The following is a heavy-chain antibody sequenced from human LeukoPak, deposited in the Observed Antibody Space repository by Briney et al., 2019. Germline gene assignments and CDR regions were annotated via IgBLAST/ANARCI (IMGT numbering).Heavy chain of an antibody. Sequence: PGGSLRLSCAASGFSFEAYGVYWVRQAPGKGLEWVSGITWNSDGMAYADSVKGRFTISRDNAKNCLYLQMNSLTVEDTALYYCTRVTSWRTGFDYWGQGTLVTVSS. V-gene: IGHV3-9*01. D-gene: IGHD1-1*01. CDR1: GFSFEAYG. J-gene: IGHJ4*02. CDR2: ITWNSDGM. CDR3: TRVTSWRTGFDY.